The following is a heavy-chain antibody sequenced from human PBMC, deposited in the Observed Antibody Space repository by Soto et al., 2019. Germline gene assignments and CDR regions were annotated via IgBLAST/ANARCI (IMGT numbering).Heavy chain of an antibody. J-gene: IGHJ4*02. V-gene: IGHV4-59*01. CDR2: IYYSGST. D-gene: IGHD6-13*01. CDR1: GGSISSYY. Sequence: ASETLSLTCTVSGGSISSYYWSWIRQPPGKGLEWIGYIYYSGSTNYNPSLKSRVTISVDTSKNQFSLKLSSVTAADTAVYYCARFLRVSSSWYYFDYWGQGTLVTVSS. CDR3: ARFLRVSSSWYYFDY.